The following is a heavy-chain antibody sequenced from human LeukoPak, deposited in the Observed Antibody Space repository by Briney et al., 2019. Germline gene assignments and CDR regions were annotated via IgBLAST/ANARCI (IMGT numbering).Heavy chain of an antibody. CDR2: IYYSGST. V-gene: IGHV4-59*01. D-gene: IGHD3-22*01. Sequence: SETLSLTCTVSGGSISSYYWSWIRQPPGKGLEWIGYIYYSGSTNYNPSLKSRVTISVDTSKNQFPLKLSSVTAADTAVYYCARGKGYYYDSSWPFDYWGQGTLVTVSS. CDR1: GGSISSYY. J-gene: IGHJ4*02. CDR3: ARGKGYYYDSSWPFDY.